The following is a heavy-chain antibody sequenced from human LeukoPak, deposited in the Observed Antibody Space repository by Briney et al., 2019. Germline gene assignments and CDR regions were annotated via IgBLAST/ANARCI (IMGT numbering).Heavy chain of an antibody. D-gene: IGHD3-16*01. J-gene: IGHJ6*02. CDR3: ARSRAAVVMGELIPSFYYGMDV. Sequence: GGSLRLSCAASGFTFSNYWMTWVRQVPGKGLEWVATIRQDGGERYYVDSVEGRFTISRDNGETSVYLQMNSLRADDTAVYYCARSRAAVVMGELIPSFYYGMDVWGQGTTVTVSS. V-gene: IGHV3-7*03. CDR1: GFTFSNYW. CDR2: IRQDGGER.